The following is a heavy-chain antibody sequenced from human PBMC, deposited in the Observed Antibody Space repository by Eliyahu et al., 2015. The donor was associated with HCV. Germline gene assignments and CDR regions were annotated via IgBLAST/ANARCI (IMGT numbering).Heavy chain of an antibody. J-gene: IGHJ3*02. CDR3: ARTDGGVVVISDAFDI. CDR1: GGSISSSSXY. D-gene: IGHD3-22*01. V-gene: IGHV4-39*01. CDR2: IYYSGST. Sequence: QLQLQESGPGLVKPSETLSLTCTVSGGSISSSSXYWGWIRQPPGKGLEWIGSIYYSGSTYYNPSLKSRVTISVDTSKNQFSLKLSSVTAADTAVYYCARTDGGVVVISDAFDIWGQGTMVTVSS.